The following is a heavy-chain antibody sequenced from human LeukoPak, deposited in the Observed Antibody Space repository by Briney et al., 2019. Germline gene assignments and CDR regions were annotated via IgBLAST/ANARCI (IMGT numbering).Heavy chain of an antibody. CDR3: ARMVIQLWPPDYYYYYGMDV. J-gene: IGHJ6*02. V-gene: IGHV1-8*01. Sequence: ASAKVSCKASGYTFTSYDINWVRQATGQGLEWMGWMNPDSGNTGYAQKFQGRVTMTRNTSISTAYMELSSLRSEDTAVYYCARMVIQLWPPDYYYYYGMDVWGQGTTVTVSS. CDR1: GYTFTSYD. CDR2: MNPDSGNT. D-gene: IGHD5-18*01.